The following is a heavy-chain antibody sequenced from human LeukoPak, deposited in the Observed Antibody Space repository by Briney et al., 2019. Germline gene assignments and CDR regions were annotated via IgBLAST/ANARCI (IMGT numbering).Heavy chain of an antibody. CDR3: ARRRDGYNYYFEY. V-gene: IGHV4-59*01. J-gene: IGHJ4*02. CDR1: GGSISSYY. CDR2: IFYSGNT. Sequence: SETLSLTCTVSGGSISSYYWSWIRQPPGKGLEWIGYIFYSGNTNYNPSLESRVTISEDTSKNQFSLKLSSVTAADTAVYYCARRRDGYNYYFEYWGQGTLVTVSS. D-gene: IGHD5-24*01.